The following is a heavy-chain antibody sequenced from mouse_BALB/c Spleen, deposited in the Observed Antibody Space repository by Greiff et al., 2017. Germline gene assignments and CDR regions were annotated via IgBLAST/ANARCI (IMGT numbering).Heavy chain of an antibody. CDR3: ARRIYYYGSSYYYAMDY. CDR1: GYSFTGYF. D-gene: IGHD1-1*01. V-gene: IGHV1-20*01. CDR2: INPYNGGT. J-gene: IGHJ4*01. Sequence: VQLQQSGPELVKPGASVKISCKASGYSFTGYFMNWVMQSHGKSLEWIGRINPYNGGTGYNQKFKSKATLTVDNSSSTAYMELRSLTSEDSAVYYCARRIYYYGSSYYYAMDYWGQGTSVTVSS.